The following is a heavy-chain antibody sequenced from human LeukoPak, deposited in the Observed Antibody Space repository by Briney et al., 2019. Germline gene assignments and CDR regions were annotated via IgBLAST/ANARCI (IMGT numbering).Heavy chain of an antibody. V-gene: IGHV1-24*01. CDR3: ATDDYGGNSAKAADFDF. J-gene: IGHJ4*02. CDR2: FDPDDGKT. Sequence: ASVKVSCKVSGYSLTDLSMHWVRQAPGKWLEWMGGFDPDDGKTLYAQKFQGRVTMTEDTSTDTAYMELSSLRSEDTTVYYCATDDYGGNSAKAADFDFWGQGTLVTVSS. D-gene: IGHD4-23*01. CDR1: GYSLTDLS.